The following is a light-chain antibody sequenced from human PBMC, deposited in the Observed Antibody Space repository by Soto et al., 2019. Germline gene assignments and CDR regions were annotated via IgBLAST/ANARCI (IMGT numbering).Light chain of an antibody. J-gene: IGLJ2*01. V-gene: IGLV2-14*01. CDR3: RSYTSSSTLV. Sequence: QSALTQPASVSGSPGQSITISCTGTSSDVGGYNYVSWYQQHPGKAPKLMIYDVSNRPSGVSNRFSGAKSGNTASLTISGLQAEDEADYYCRSYTSSSTLVFGGVTKRTVL. CDR1: SSDVGGYNY. CDR2: DVS.